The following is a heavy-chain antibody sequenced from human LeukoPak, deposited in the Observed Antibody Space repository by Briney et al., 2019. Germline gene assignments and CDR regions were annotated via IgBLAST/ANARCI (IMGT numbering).Heavy chain of an antibody. CDR1: GYTFTGYY. Sequence: ASVKVSCKASGYTFTGYYMHWVRQAPGQGLEWMGCINPNSGGTNYAQKFQGRVTMTRDTTISTAYMELSRLRSDDTAVYYCARDLLGIAVAGPDLYYFDYWGQGTLVTVSS. J-gene: IGHJ4*02. CDR3: ARDLLGIAVAGPDLYYFDY. D-gene: IGHD6-19*01. CDR2: INPNSGGT. V-gene: IGHV1-2*02.